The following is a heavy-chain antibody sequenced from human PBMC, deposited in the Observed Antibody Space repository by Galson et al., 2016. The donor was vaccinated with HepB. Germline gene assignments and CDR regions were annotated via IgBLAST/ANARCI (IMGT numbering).Heavy chain of an antibody. V-gene: IGHV3-53*01. D-gene: IGHD6-13*01. J-gene: IGHJ4*02. Sequence: SLRLSCAASGFTVSSSYMSWVRQAPGKGLEWVSVIYSGGSTYYADSVKGRFTISRDNAMNSLYLHMSSLRAEDTALYYCTRTISATAGIDWGQGTLVTVSS. CDR1: GFTVSSSY. CDR2: IYSGGST. CDR3: TRTISATAGID.